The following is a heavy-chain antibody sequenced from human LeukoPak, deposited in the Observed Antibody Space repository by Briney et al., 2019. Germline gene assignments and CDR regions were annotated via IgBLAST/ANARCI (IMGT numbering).Heavy chain of an antibody. J-gene: IGHJ4*02. V-gene: IGHV3-30*04. Sequence: GGSLRLSCAASGFTFSSYAMHWVRQAPGKGLEWVAIISYDGSKTYYADSVKGRFTISRDNSKNTLYLQMNSLRAEDTAVYYCAKDSAKKYDDYWGQGTLVTVSS. CDR2: ISYDGSKT. CDR1: GFTFSSYA. D-gene: IGHD2/OR15-2a*01. CDR3: AKDSAKKYDDY.